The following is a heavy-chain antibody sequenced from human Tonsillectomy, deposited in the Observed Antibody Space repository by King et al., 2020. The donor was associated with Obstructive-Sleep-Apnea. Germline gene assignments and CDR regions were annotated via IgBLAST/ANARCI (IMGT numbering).Heavy chain of an antibody. Sequence: QLQESGPGLVKPSETLSLTCSVSGYSISTDYYWGWIRHPPGKGLEWIGNIYHSGSTYYNPSLKSRVTISVDTSKNHVSLKLSSVTAADTAVYYFAKIPFVAGAFDIWGQGTMVTVSS. J-gene: IGHJ3*02. CDR3: AKIPFVAGAFDI. D-gene: IGHD2-21*01. CDR2: IYHSGST. V-gene: IGHV4-38-2*01. CDR1: GYSISTDYY.